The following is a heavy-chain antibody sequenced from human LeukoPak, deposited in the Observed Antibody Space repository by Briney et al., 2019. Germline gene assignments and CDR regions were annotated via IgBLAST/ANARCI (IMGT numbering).Heavy chain of an antibody. J-gene: IGHJ4*02. CDR2: IYSGGTT. V-gene: IGHV3-53*01. Sequence: GGSLRLSCAASGFTFSSYGMHWVRQAPGKGLEWVSVIYSGGTTFSADSVKGRFSVSRDLSKNTLYLQMNSLRAEDTAVYYCAKGSSGASYYFDYWGQGTLVTVSS. D-gene: IGHD3-10*01. CDR1: GFTFSSYG. CDR3: AKGSSGASYYFDY.